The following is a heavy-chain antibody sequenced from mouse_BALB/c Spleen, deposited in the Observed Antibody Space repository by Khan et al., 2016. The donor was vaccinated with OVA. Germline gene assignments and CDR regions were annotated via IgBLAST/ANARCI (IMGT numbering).Heavy chain of an antibody. CDR3: ARSLVDYYAMDY. CDR1: GFTFSSYA. J-gene: IGHJ4*01. V-gene: IGHV5-9-3*01. Sequence: EVELVESGGGVVKPGGSPKLSCSASGFTFSSYAMSWVRQTPEKRLEWVATISSGGHYTFYPDSVKGRFTISRDSAKNTLYLQMSSLRSEDTAMYYCARSLVDYYAMDYWGQGTSVTVSS. D-gene: IGHD2-2*01. CDR2: ISSGGHYT.